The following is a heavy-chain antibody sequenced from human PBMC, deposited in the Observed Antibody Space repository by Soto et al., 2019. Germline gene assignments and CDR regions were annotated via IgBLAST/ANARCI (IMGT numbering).Heavy chain of an antibody. D-gene: IGHD2-8*01. J-gene: IGHJ5*02. V-gene: IGHV3-33*08. CDR1: GFNLDNYY. Sequence: GGSLRLSCAASGFNLDNYYMSWIRQAPGKGLEYIAVIWCDRNYYYYADSVKGRFTISRDNSKNMLYLQMNSLRAEDTAVYYCARDSGRYCTNGVCYTSPWFDPWGQGTLVTVSS. CDR2: IWCDRNYY. CDR3: ARDSGRYCTNGVCYTSPWFDP.